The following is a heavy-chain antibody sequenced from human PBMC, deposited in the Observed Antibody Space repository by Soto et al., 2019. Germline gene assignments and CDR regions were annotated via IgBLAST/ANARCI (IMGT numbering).Heavy chain of an antibody. J-gene: IGHJ5*02. V-gene: IGHV4-59*08. D-gene: IGHD2-15*01. CDR2: IHSSGVT. CDR1: GGSINNYF. CDR3: ARHGPPTYCNGGSCPFDP. Sequence: QLQLQESGPGLVKPSETLSLTCSVTGGSINNYFWSWVRQPPGKGLEWIGYIHSSGVTNYNPSLKSRVTLSVDTSQNQFSLKMTSVTAADTAVYYCARHGPPTYCNGGSCPFDPWGQGTLVTVSS.